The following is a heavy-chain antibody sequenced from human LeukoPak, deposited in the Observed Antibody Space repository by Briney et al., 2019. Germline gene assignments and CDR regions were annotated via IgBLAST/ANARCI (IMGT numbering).Heavy chain of an antibody. CDR3: AKDQSSGWPNYFDY. J-gene: IGHJ4*02. D-gene: IGHD6-19*01. CDR2: ISSSGGST. Sequence: QPGGSLRLSCAASGFTFSSYAMSWVRQAPGKGLQWVSAISSSGGSTYYSDSVKGRFTISRDNSKSTLYLQMNSLRAEDTALYYCAKDQSSGWPNYFDYWGQGTLVTVSS. CDR1: GFTFSSYA. V-gene: IGHV3-23*01.